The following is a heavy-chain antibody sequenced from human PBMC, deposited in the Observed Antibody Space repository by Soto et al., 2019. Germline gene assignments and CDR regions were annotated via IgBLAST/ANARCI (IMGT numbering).Heavy chain of an antibody. V-gene: IGHV4-30-4*01. CDR2: IYYSGNT. CDR3: AREGGESSDGLYYWDS. CDR1: GGSTSSDNY. J-gene: IGHJ4*02. D-gene: IGHD3-16*01. Sequence: QVQLQESGPGLVKPSQTLSLTCTVSGGSTSSDNYWSWIRQPPGKGLEWIGHIYYSGNTDYNPSLKSRLARAIDTSKNQFSLKRSAGTAADTAGYFCAREGGESSDGLYYWDSGGQGSLVTVSS.